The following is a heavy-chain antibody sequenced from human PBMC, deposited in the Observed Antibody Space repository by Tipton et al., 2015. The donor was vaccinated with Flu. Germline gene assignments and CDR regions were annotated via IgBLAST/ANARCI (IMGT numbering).Heavy chain of an antibody. CDR1: GYSISSGYY. D-gene: IGHD4-11*01. CDR3: ARRDYSNYVSVPKNWFDS. Sequence: GLVKPSETLSLTCVLSGYSISSGYYWGWIRQPPGKGLEWIGCISHAGSTFHNPSLKSRVILSLDASKNQFSLKLTSVTAADTAVYYCARRDYSNYVSVPKNWFDSWGQGILVTVSS. CDR2: ISHAGST. V-gene: IGHV4-38-2*01. J-gene: IGHJ5*01.